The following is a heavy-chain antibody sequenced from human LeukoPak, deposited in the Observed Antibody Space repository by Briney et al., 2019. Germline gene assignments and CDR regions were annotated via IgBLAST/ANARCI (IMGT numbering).Heavy chain of an antibody. CDR2: IYYSGST. V-gene: IGHV4-59*01. CDR3: ARGYIAVAGYDAFDI. CDR1: GGSISSYY. J-gene: IGHJ3*02. Sequence: SETLSLTCSVSGGSISSYYWSWIRQPPGKGLEWIGYIYYSGSTNYNPSLKSRVTISGDTSKNQLSLKLSSVTAADTAVYYCARGYIAVAGYDAFDIWGQGTMVTVSS. D-gene: IGHD6-19*01.